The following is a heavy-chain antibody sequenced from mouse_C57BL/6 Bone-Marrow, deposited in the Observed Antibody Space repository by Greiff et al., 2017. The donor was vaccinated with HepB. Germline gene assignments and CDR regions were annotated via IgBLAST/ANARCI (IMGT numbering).Heavy chain of an antibody. J-gene: IGHJ3*01. CDR2: IYPRSGNT. CDR3: ARDDSNLFAY. D-gene: IGHD2-5*01. CDR1: GYTFTSYG. Sequence: VQVVESGAELARPGASVKLSCKASGYTFTSYGISWVKQRTGQGLEWIGEIYPRSGNTYYNEKFKGKATLTADKSSSTAYMELRSLTSEDSAVYFCARDDSNLFAYWGQGTLVTVSA. V-gene: IGHV1-81*01.